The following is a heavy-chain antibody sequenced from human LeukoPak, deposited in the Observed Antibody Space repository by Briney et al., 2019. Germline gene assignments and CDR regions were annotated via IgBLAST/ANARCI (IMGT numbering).Heavy chain of an antibody. D-gene: IGHD2-21*02. Sequence: SETLSLTCTVSGGSGGSISTSGYYWGWIRQSPEKGLEWIGSISYSGNIYYNPSLKSRVTISVDTSVKQFSLKLTSVTAAESGVYYCARGDSSFYYMDAWGKGTTVTVSS. V-gene: IGHV4-39*01. CDR2: ISYSGNI. CDR1: GGSGGSISTSGYY. J-gene: IGHJ6*03. CDR3: ARGDSSFYYMDA.